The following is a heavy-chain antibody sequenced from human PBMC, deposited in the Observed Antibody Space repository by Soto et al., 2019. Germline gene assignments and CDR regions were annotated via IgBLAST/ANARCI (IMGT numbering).Heavy chain of an antibody. J-gene: IGHJ4*02. CDR1: GGSISSYY. CDR2: IYYSGST. D-gene: IGHD1-26*01. V-gene: IGHV4-59*01. Sequence: SETLSLTCTVSGGSISSYYWSWIRQPPGKGLEWIGYIYYSGSTNYNPSLKSRVTISVDTSKNQFSLKLSSVTAADTAVYYCARDSLDGRSDYWGQGTLGTVSS. CDR3: ARDSLDGRSDY.